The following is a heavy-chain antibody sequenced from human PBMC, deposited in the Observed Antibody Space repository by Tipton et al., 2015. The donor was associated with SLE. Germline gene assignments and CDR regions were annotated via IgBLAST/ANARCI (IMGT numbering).Heavy chain of an antibody. J-gene: IGHJ1*01. CDR2: NYYSGRT. V-gene: IGHV4-39*07. CDR3: ARRAQSGYDSSFRR. CDR1: GGSISSSSYY. Sequence: TLSLTCTVSGGSISSSSYYWGWIRQPPGKGLEWIGSNYYSGRTNYNPSHKSRVTISVDTSKNQFSLQMSSVTAADTAVYYCARRAQSGYDSSFRRWGQGTLVTVSS. D-gene: IGHD5-12*01.